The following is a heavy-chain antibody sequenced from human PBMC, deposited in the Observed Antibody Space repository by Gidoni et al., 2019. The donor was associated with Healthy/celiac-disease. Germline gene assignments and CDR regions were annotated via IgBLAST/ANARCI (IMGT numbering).Heavy chain of an antibody. Sequence: EVKLVEYGGGLVKPGGSLRLAGAASGVTFSSYSMNWVRQAPGNGLAWVSSISSSISYIYYADSVKGRFTISRDNAKNSLYLQMNSLRAEDTAVYYCATSTAIQPHGGYWGQGTLVTVSS. CDR3: ATSTAIQPHGGY. J-gene: IGHJ4*02. CDR1: GVTFSSYS. CDR2: ISSSISYI. V-gene: IGHV3-21*01. D-gene: IGHD5-18*01.